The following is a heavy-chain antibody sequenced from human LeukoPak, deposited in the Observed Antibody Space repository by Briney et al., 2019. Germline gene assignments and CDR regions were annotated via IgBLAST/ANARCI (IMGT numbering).Heavy chain of an antibody. CDR2: ISWNSGSI. Sequence: PGGSLRLSCAASGFTFDDYAMHWVRQGPGKGLEWVSGISWNSGSIGYADSVKGRFTISRDNAKNSLYLQMNSLRAEDTAVYYCARDQDAYCGGDCYPRGENYMDVWGKGTTVTISS. D-gene: IGHD2-21*02. CDR1: GFTFDDYA. CDR3: ARDQDAYCGGDCYPRGENYMDV. J-gene: IGHJ6*03. V-gene: IGHV3-9*01.